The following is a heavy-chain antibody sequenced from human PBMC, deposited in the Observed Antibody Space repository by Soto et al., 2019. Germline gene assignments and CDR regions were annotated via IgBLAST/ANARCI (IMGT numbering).Heavy chain of an antibody. CDR3: AREDILTGPFDY. Sequence: ASVKVSCKASGGTFSRYAISWVRQAPGQGLEWMGGIIPIFGTANYAQKFQGRVTITADESTSTAYMELSSLISEDTAVSYCAREDILTGPFDYWGQGTLVTV. CDR1: GGTFSRYA. CDR2: IIPIFGTA. V-gene: IGHV1-69*13. D-gene: IGHD3-9*01. J-gene: IGHJ4*02.